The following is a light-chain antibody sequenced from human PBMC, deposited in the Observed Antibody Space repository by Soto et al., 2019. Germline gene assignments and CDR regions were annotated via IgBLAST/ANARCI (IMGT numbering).Light chain of an antibody. J-gene: IGLJ1*01. V-gene: IGLV3-1*01. Sequence: SYELTQPPSVSVSRGQTASITCSGDKLGDRYAAWYQQKPGQSPVLVIYQDNKRPSGIPERISGSNSGNSATLTISGTQSMDEADYYCQAWDSSTLYVFGTGTKLTVL. CDR3: QAWDSSTLYV. CDR1: KLGDRY. CDR2: QDN.